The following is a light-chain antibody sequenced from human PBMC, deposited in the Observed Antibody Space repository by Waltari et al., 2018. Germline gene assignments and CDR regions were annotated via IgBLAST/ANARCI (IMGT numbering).Light chain of an antibody. CDR3: QQYDGEVVT. J-gene: IGKJ4*01. CDR2: GTS. V-gene: IGKV3-20*01. Sequence: RTSQSCTRISLTWYQQKLGQAPRLLIYGTSSRATGIPDRFSGSGSGTDFTLTISRLEPEDFAVYYCQQYDGEVVTFGGGTKVEI. CDR1: QSCTRIS.